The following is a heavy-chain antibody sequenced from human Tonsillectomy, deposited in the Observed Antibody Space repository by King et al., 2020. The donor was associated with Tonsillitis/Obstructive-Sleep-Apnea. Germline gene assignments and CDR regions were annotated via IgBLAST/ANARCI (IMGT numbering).Heavy chain of an antibody. Sequence: QLVQSGAEVKKPGESLKISCKGSGYSFTSYWIGWVRQMPGKGLEWMGSIYPGDSDTRYSPSFQAQVTISADKSISTAYLQWSSLKASDTAMYYCATFYYNSGGYPQYYVDCWGGGTRVPGAS. CDR1: GYSFTSYW. J-gene: IGHJ4*02. CDR3: ATFYYNSGGYPQYYVDC. V-gene: IGHV5-51*01. CDR2: IYPGDSDT. D-gene: IGHD3-22*01.